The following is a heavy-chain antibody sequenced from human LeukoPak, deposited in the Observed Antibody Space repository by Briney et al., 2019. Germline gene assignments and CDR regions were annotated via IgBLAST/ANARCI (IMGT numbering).Heavy chain of an antibody. CDR3: AKGVHDFWSGHAFDI. Sequence: GRSLRLSCTASRFTFDDYAMHWVRHIPGKGLEWVSAISWNSGSRGYADSVKGRFTISRDNAKSSLYLQMNSLRPEDTALYYCAKGVHDFWSGHAFDIWGQGTMVTVSS. CDR2: ISWNSGSR. CDR1: RFTFDDYA. V-gene: IGHV3-9*01. D-gene: IGHD3-3*01. J-gene: IGHJ3*02.